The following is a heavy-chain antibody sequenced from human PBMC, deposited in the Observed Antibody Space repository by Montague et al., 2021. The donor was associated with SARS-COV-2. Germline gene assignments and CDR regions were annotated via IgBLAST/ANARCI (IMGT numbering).Heavy chain of an antibody. Sequence: SETLSLTCTVSGGSIGTYYWNWIRQSPGKGLEWLGYIYYTGSTKYSPSLKSRVTISMDTSRDQFSLKLSSVTAADTAVYYCARDGMGYYDSSGYYREFQHWGQGTLVTVSS. J-gene: IGHJ1*01. CDR1: GGSIGTYY. CDR3: ARDGMGYYDSSGYYREFQH. D-gene: IGHD3-22*01. CDR2: IYYTGST. V-gene: IGHV4-59*01.